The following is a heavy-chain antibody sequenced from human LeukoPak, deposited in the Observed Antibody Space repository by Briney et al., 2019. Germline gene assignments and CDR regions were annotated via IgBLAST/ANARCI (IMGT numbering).Heavy chain of an antibody. CDR1: GGSISRSNW. CDR2: IYHSGST. CDR3: ARAVGYFDHSLDY. Sequence: PSETLSLTCAVSGGSISRSNWWSWVRQPPGKGLEWIGEIYHSGSTNYIPSLKSRVTISVDKSKNQFSLKLSSVTAADTAVYYCARAVGYFDHSLDYWGQGTLVTVSS. D-gene: IGHD3-9*01. V-gene: IGHV4-4*02. J-gene: IGHJ4*02.